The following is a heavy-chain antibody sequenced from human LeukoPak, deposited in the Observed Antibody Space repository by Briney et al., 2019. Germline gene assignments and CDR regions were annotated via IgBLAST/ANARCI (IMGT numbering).Heavy chain of an antibody. CDR3: ARDGGLTSAWFLSYYYYMDV. CDR1: GFSFSKHW. V-gene: IGHV3-74*03. D-gene: IGHD2-2*01. CDR2: INYDGDTT. Sequence: GGSLRLSCVASGFSFSKHWMYWVRQAPGEGLVWDSRINYDGDTTTYADSVKGRFTISRDNAKSTLYLQMDSLRVEDTAVYYCARDGGLTSAWFLSYYYYMDVWGRGTTVTVSS. J-gene: IGHJ6*03.